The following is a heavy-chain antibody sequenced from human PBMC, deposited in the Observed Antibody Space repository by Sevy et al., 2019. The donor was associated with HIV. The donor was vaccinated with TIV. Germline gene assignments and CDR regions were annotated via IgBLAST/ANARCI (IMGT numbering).Heavy chain of an antibody. V-gene: IGHV1-18*01. Sequence: ASVKVSCKASGYTFTIYGISWVRQAPEQGLEWMGWISAYSGNTNYAQNLQGRVTMTTDKSTTTAYMELRSLRFDDTAVYYCARTSSYGSGNYFDYWGQGTLVTVSS. CDR3: ARTSSYGSGNYFDY. D-gene: IGHD3-10*01. CDR2: ISAYSGNT. J-gene: IGHJ4*02. CDR1: GYTFTIYG.